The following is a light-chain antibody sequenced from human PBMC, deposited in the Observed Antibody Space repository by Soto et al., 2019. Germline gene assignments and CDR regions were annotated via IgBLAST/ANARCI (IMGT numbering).Light chain of an antibody. CDR2: GNS. CDR1: SSNSGAGYD. J-gene: IGLJ2*01. V-gene: IGLV1-40*01. CDR3: QSYDSSLSGSVV. Sequence: QSVLTQPPSVSGAPGQRVTMSCTGSSSNSGAGYDVHWYQQLPGTAPKLLIYGNSNRPSGVPDRFSGSKSGTSASLAITGLQAEDEADYYCQSYDSSLSGSVVFGGGTQLTVL.